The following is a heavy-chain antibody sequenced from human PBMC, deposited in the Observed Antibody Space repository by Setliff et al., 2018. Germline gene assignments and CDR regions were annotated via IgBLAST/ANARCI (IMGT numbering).Heavy chain of an antibody. V-gene: IGHV1-69*05. Sequence: GASVKVSCKASGGTFSSYGISWVRQAPGQGLEWMGGTIPMFGTTSYARQFQGRVTIITDESTSTAYMQLGSLGSEDTAVYYCVREGVDSRSSTDYRYYMDVWGKGTTVTVSS. D-gene: IGHD3-22*01. CDR2: TIPMFGTT. J-gene: IGHJ6*03. CDR1: GGTFSSYG. CDR3: VREGVDSRSSTDYRYYMDV.